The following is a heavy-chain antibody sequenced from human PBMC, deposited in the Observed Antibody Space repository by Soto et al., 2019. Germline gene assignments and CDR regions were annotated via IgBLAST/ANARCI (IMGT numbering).Heavy chain of an antibody. CDR3: AREYYGLLTGYYTDY. Sequence: EVQLVESGGDLVQRGGSRRLSCAASGFPFSSYWMHWFGHTPGKGLDWVARISGDGVTTYYADSVTGRFTVSRDNAKNTLSLQISALRAEDTAVYYCAREYYGLLTGYYTDYWGQGTLVSVSS. CDR1: GFPFSSYW. J-gene: IGHJ4*02. CDR2: ISGDGVTT. V-gene: IGHV3-74*01. D-gene: IGHD3-9*01.